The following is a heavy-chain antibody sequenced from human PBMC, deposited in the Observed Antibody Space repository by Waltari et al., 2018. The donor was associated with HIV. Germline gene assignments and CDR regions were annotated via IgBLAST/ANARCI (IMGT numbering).Heavy chain of an antibody. J-gene: IGHJ6*02. CDR1: TSYD. CDR3: ARAFFSWWSMDV. CDR2: MNPNSGNT. Sequence: TSYDINWVRQATGQGLEWMGWMNPNSGNTGYAQKFQGRVTMTRNTSISTAYMELSSLRSEDTAVYYCARAFFSWWSMDVWGQGTTVTVSS. V-gene: IGHV1-8*01. D-gene: IGHD2-15*01.